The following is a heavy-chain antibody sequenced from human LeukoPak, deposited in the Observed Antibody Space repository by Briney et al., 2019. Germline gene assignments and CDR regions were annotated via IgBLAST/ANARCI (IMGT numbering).Heavy chain of an antibody. CDR3: AIYSDTYYFDH. CDR2: LYPGDSDT. D-gene: IGHD1-26*01. CDR1: GYGFPSSW. J-gene: IGHJ4*02. Sequence: GESLQISCKGSGYGFPSSWIGWVRQMPGKGLEWMGILYPGDSDTRYSPSFQGQVTISADKSISTSYLQWSSLKASDTAMYYCAIYSDTYYFDHWGQGTLVTVSS. V-gene: IGHV5-51*01.